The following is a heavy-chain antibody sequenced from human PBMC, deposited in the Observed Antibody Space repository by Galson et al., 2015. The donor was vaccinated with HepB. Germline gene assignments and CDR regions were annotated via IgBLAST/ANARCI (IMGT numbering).Heavy chain of an antibody. V-gene: IGHV3-30*01. Sequence: SLRLSCAASGFTFSSYAMHWVRQAPGKGLEWVAVISYDGSNKNYADSVKGRFTISRDNSKNTLYLQMNSLRAEDTAVYYCAREGDWFRWFDPWGQGTLVTVSS. CDR3: AREGDWFRWFDP. CDR2: ISYDGSNK. J-gene: IGHJ5*02. D-gene: IGHD3-9*01. CDR1: GFTFSSYA.